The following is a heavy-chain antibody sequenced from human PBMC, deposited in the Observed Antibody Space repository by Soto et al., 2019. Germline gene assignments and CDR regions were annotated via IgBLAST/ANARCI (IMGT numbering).Heavy chain of an antibody. D-gene: IGHD6-13*01. CDR2: IYYSGST. V-gene: IGHV4-31*03. CDR1: GGSISSGGYY. J-gene: IGHJ5*02. CDR3: ARVGSSSYWFDP. Sequence: PSETLSLTCTVSGGSISSGGYYWSWIRQHPGKGLEWIGYIYYSGSTYYNPSLKSRVTISVDTSKNQFSLKLSSVTAADTAVYYCARVGSSSYWFDPWGQGTLVTVSS.